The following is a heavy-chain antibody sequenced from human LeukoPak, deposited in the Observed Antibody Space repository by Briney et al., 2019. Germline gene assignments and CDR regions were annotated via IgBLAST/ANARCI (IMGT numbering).Heavy chain of an antibody. Sequence: GASVKVSCKASGYTFTSYYMHWVRQAPGQGLEWMGIINPSGGSTSYAQKFQGRVTMTRDTSTSTVYMELSSLRSEDTAVYYCAVNIAVAAPFDYWGQGTLVTVSS. D-gene: IGHD6-19*01. CDR3: AVNIAVAAPFDY. J-gene: IGHJ4*02. CDR1: GYTFTSYY. V-gene: IGHV1-46*01. CDR2: INPSGGST.